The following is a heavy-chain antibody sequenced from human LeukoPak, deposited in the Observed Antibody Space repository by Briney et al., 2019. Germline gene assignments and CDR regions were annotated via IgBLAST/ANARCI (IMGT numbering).Heavy chain of an antibody. V-gene: IGHV3-30*18. CDR3: AKRRWLGPEVRPFDY. CDR2: ISYDRSNK. CDR1: GFIFSTYD. D-gene: IGHD6-19*01. Sequence: TGGSLRLSCAASGFIFSTYDMHWVRQAPGKGLEWVAVISYDRSNKYYADSVKGRFTISRDNSKNTLYLQMNSLRAEDTAVYYCAKRRWLGPEVRPFDYWGQGTLVTVSS. J-gene: IGHJ4*02.